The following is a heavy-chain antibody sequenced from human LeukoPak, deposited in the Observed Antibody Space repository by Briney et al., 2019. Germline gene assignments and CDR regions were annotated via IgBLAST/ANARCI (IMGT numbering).Heavy chain of an antibody. CDR3: ARGRVSSVVAAYFDY. Sequence: SETLSLTCAVYGGSFSGYYWSWIRQPLGKGLEWIGEINHSGSTNYNPSLKSRVTISVDTSKNQFSLKLSSVTAADTAVYYCARGRVSSVVAAYFDYWGQGTLVTVSS. V-gene: IGHV4-34*01. D-gene: IGHD2-15*01. J-gene: IGHJ4*02. CDR2: INHSGST. CDR1: GGSFSGYY.